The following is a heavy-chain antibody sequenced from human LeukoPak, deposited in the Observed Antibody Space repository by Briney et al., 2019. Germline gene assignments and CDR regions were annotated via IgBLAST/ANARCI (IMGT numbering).Heavy chain of an antibody. CDR2: IYYSGST. CDR1: GGSISSYY. J-gene: IGHJ5*02. Sequence: SETLSLTCTVSGGSISSYYWSWIRQPPGKGLEWIGYIYYSGSTNYNPSLKSRVTISVDTSKNQLSLKLSSVTAADTAVYYCARGGFYGLGNGFRFDPWGQGTLVTVSS. V-gene: IGHV4-59*01. D-gene: IGHD3-10*01. CDR3: ARGGFYGLGNGFRFDP.